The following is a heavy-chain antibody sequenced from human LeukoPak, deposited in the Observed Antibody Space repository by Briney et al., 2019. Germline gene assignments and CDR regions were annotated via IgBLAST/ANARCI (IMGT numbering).Heavy chain of an antibody. J-gene: IGHJ4*02. D-gene: IGHD2-2*01. V-gene: IGHV3-23*01. Sequence: GGSLRLSCAASGSTFSNYAMTWVRQAPGKGLEWVSAISGSADGTYYADSVKGRFTISRDNSKNTLYLQMNSLRAEDTAVYYCAKSLRYCTSTSCWYYLDSWGRGTLVTVSS. CDR1: GSTFSNYA. CDR2: ISGSADGT. CDR3: AKSLRYCTSTSCWYYLDS.